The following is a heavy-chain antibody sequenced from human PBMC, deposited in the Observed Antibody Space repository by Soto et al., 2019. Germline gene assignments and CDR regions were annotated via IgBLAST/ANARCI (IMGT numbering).Heavy chain of an antibody. CDR3: GRGVGVAAASNLYYFDY. CDR1: GYTFTGYY. J-gene: IGHJ4*02. Sequence: ASVKVSCKASGYTFTGYYIHWVLQAPGQGLEWMGFINPNSGGTNYAHKFQGRVTMTRDMSVSAAHMELHSLRSDDTAIYFCGRGVGVAAASNLYYFDYWGQGTLVTVSS. D-gene: IGHD6-19*01. V-gene: IGHV1-2*07. CDR2: INPNSGGT.